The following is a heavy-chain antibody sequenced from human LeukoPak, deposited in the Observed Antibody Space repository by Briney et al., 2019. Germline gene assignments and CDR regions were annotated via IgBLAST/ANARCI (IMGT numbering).Heavy chain of an antibody. Sequence: GGSLRLSCAASGFTFSSYWMHWVRQAPGKGLVWVSRINSDGSSTSYADSVKGRFTISRDDAKNTLYLQMNSLRAEDTAVYYCARGSPYYDILTGYYPNDYWGQGTLVTVSS. V-gene: IGHV3-74*01. CDR3: ARGSPYYDILTGYYPNDY. CDR1: GFTFSSYW. J-gene: IGHJ4*02. D-gene: IGHD3-9*01. CDR2: INSDGSST.